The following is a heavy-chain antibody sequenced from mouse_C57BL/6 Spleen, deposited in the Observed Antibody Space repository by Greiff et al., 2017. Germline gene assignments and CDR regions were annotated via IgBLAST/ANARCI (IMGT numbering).Heavy chain of an antibody. Sequence: QVQLKQPGAELVKPGASVKLSCKASGYTFTSYWMHWVKQRPGQGLEWIGMIHPNSGSTNYNEKFKSKATLTVDKSSSTAYMQLSSLTSEDSAVYYYALDYDEEGFAYWGQGTLVTVSA. CDR3: ALDYDEEGFAY. D-gene: IGHD2-4*01. J-gene: IGHJ3*01. V-gene: IGHV1-64*01. CDR1: GYTFTSYW. CDR2: IHPNSGST.